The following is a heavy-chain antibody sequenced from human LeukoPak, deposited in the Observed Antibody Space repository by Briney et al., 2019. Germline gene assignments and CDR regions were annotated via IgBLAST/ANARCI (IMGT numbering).Heavy chain of an antibody. CDR3: ARGVGYCSGGSCYPDYFDY. CDR1: GGSFSGYY. V-gene: IGHV4-34*01. J-gene: IGHJ4*02. D-gene: IGHD2-15*01. CDR2: INHSGST. Sequence: SETLSLTCAVYGGSFSGYYWSWIRQPPGKGLEWIGEINHSGSTNCNPSLKSRVTISVDTSKNQFSLKLSSVTAADTAVYYCARGVGYCSGGSCYPDYFDYWGQGTLVTVSS.